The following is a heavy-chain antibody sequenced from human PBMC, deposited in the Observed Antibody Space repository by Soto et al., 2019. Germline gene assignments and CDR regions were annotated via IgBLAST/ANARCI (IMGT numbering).Heavy chain of an antibody. V-gene: IGHV4-59*01. CDR1: GDSIIGFY. J-gene: IGHJ4*02. CDR2: INHAEST. Sequence: SETLSLTCTVSGDSIIGFYWGWIRQPPGKGLEWISYINHAESTYYSPSLQSRVTISLDSSKTQFSLILTSVTAADTAVYFCARFRRNYFDSWGQGTLVTVSS. D-gene: IGHD3-10*01. CDR3: ARFRRNYFDS.